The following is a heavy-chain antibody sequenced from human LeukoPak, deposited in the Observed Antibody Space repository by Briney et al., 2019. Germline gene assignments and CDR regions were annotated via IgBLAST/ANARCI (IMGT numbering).Heavy chain of an antibody. D-gene: IGHD6-13*01. CDR3: ARDMGRAWYGPPDY. CDR1: GFIFSNYG. J-gene: IGHJ4*02. CDR2: IWNDGRET. Sequence: PGRSLRLSCAASGFIFSNYGMHWVRQAPGKRLEWVAVIWNDGRETFHADSVKGRFRIARDNSKNTLYLQMNSLRAEDTAVYFCARDMGRAWYGPPDYWGQGTLVTVSS. V-gene: IGHV3-33*01.